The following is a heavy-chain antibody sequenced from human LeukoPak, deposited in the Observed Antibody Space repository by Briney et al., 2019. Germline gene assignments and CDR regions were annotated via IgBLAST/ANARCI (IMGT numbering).Heavy chain of an antibody. CDR3: TSELDSRSWISYYYGLDV. CDR1: GFTFGDYA. Sequence: PVRSLRLSCTASGFTFGDYAMSWVRQAPGKGLEWVGFIRSNAYGGTTEYAASVKGRVTISRDDSESIAYLQMNSLKTEDTALYYCTSELDSRSWISYYYGLDVWGKGTTVTVSS. J-gene: IGHJ6*04. V-gene: IGHV3-49*04. CDR2: IRSNAYGGTT. D-gene: IGHD6-13*01.